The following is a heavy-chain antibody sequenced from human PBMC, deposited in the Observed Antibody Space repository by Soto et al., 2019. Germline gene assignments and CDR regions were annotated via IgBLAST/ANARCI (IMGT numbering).Heavy chain of an antibody. CDR3: VSGTYGQFDF. J-gene: IGHJ4*02. CDR1: GGSITSGGYS. D-gene: IGHD3-10*01. CDR2: VYHSGST. V-gene: IGHV4-30-2*01. Sequence: QLQLQESGSGLAKPSQTLSLTCVVSGGSITSGGYSWSWIRQPPGKGLEWIGYVYHSGSTYYDPSLKSRVTISVDRSKNQFSLSLTSVTAADTAVYYCVSGTYGQFDFWGQGTLVTVSS.